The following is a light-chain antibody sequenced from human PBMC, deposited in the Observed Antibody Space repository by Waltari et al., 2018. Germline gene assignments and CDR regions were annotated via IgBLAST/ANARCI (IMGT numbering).Light chain of an antibody. Sequence: QSALAQPASVSGIPGQSIPIPCPGTSRDIGGYNYVPWYQQHSGKAPKVILYDVTYRPSGISNRFSGSKSGNTASLTIYGLQAEDEAYYYCSSYTSNISWVFGGGTKLTVL. CDR1: SRDIGGYNY. J-gene: IGLJ3*02. V-gene: IGLV2-14*03. CDR2: DVT. CDR3: SSYTSNISWV.